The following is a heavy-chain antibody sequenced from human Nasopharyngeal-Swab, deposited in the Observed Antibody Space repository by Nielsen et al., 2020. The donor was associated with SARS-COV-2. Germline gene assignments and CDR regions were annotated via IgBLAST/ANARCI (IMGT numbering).Heavy chain of an antibody. CDR1: GFTFSSYW. D-gene: IGHD6-19*01. CDR3: ARALYSSGWYLDY. CDR2: INSDGSST. V-gene: IGHV3-74*01. J-gene: IGHJ4*02. Sequence: GEALKMSCAGSGFTFSSYWMHWVRQAPGKGLVWVSRINSDGSSTSYADSVKGRFTISRDNAKNTLYLQMNSLRAEDTAVYYCARALYSSGWYLDYWGQGTLVTVSS.